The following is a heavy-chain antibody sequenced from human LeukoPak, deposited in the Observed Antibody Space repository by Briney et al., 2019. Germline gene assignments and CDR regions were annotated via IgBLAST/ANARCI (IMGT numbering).Heavy chain of an antibody. CDR3: ARGRRGIAAAGNNFDY. CDR1: GGSISSGGYY. V-gene: IGHV4-31*03. CDR2: IYDSEST. J-gene: IGHJ4*02. D-gene: IGHD6-13*01. Sequence: SETLSLTCTVSGGSISSGGYYWSWIRQHPGKGLEWIGYIYDSESTNYNPSLKSRVTISVDTSKNQFSLKLSSVTAADTAVYYCARGRRGIAAAGNNFDYWGQGTLVTVSS.